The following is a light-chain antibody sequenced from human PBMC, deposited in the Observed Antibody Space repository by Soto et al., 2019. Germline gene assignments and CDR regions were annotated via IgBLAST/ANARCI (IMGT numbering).Light chain of an antibody. CDR2: DAS. J-gene: IGKJ1*01. V-gene: IGKV1-5*01. CDR1: QNVNNW. Sequence: DIQMTQFPSALSASVGDRVTITCRASQNVNNWLAWYQHKPGKAPQLLIYDASVLETGVPSRFSGSGSETEFTLAISGLQSEDFATYYCQQYNTYWTFGPGTKVDIK. CDR3: QQYNTYWT.